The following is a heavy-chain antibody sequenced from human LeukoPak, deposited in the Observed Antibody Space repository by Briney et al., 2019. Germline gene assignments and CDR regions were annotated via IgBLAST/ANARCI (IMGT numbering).Heavy chain of an antibody. CDR2: IYSGGST. CDR3: ASSGYDSSGYYH. CDR1: GFTFSNYD. V-gene: IGHV3-66*01. Sequence: PGGSLRLSCAASGFTFSNYDMSWVRQAPGKGLEWVSVIYSGGSTYYADSVKGRFTISRDNSKNTLYLQMNSLRAEDTAVYYCASSGYDSSGYYHWGQGTLVTVSS. J-gene: IGHJ5*02. D-gene: IGHD3-22*01.